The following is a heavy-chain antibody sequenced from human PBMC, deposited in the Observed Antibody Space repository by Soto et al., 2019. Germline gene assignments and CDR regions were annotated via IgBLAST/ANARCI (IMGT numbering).Heavy chain of an antibody. V-gene: IGHV3-7*03. CDR2: INQDGSQK. CDR3: ARIYCSSSSCYIDF. J-gene: IGHJ4*02. CDR1: GFTLSNYW. D-gene: IGHD2-2*02. Sequence: EVQMVESWGGLVQPGGSLRLSCAASGFTLSNYWMSWFRQAPGKGLEWVANINQDGSQKFYLDSVEGRFTISRDNARKSLYLQMNSLRAEDTAIYYCARIYCSSSSCYIDFWGQGILVTVSS.